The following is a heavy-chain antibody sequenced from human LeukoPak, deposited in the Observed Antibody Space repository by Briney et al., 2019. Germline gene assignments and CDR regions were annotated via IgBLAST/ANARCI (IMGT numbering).Heavy chain of an antibody. CDR2: TYYSGST. CDR1: GGSISSYY. D-gene: IGHD3-22*01. J-gene: IGHJ4*02. V-gene: IGHV4-59*01. CDR3: ARRGPDYYDSSGYYFDY. Sequence: SETLSLTCTVSGGSISSYYWSWIRQPPGKGLEWIGHTYYSGSTNYSPSLKSRVTISVDTSKNQFSLKLSSVTAADTAVYYCARRGPDYYDSSGYYFDYWGQGSLVTVSS.